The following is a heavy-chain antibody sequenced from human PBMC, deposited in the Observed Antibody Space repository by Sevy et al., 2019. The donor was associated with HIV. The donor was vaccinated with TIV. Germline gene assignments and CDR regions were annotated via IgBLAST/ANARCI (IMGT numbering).Heavy chain of an antibody. Sequence: ASVKVSCKASGYILSDYYIHWVRQAPGQGLEWMAWINSDSGVTNYAQRFQGEVTVTRDTSLRTAYLELTNLKSNDTAIYYCARLTTQPTSDLYGLDVWGQGTTVTVSS. CDR2: INSDSGVT. J-gene: IGHJ6*02. V-gene: IGHV1-2*02. CDR1: GYILSDYY. D-gene: IGHD4-17*01. CDR3: ARLTTQPTSDLYGLDV.